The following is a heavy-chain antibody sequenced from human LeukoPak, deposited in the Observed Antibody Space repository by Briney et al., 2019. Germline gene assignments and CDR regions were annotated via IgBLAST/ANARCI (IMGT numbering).Heavy chain of an antibody. CDR3: TTDWVRGTAIVLPLDY. Sequence: GGSLRLSCAASGFTFSNAWMSWVRQAPGKGLEWVGRIKSKTDGGTTDYAAPVKGRFTISRDDSKNTLYLQMNSLKTEDTAVYYCTTDWVRGTAIVLPLDYWGQGTLVTVSS. CDR2: IKSKTDGGTT. D-gene: IGHD5-18*01. V-gene: IGHV3-15*01. CDR1: GFTFSNAW. J-gene: IGHJ4*02.